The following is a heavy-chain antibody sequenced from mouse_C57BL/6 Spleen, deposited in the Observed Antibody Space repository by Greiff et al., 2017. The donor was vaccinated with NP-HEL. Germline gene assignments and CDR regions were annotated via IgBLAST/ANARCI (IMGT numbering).Heavy chain of an antibody. V-gene: IGHV5-6*02. CDR1: GFTFSSYG. CDR2: ISSGGSYT. Sequence: DVKLVESGGDLVKPGGSLKLSCAASGFTFSSYGMSWVRQTPDKRLEWVATISSGGSYTYYPDSVKGRFTISRDNAKNTLYLQMSSLKSEDTAMYYCARGSSYGDYWGQGTTLTVSS. CDR3: ARGSSYGDY. J-gene: IGHJ2*01. D-gene: IGHD1-1*01.